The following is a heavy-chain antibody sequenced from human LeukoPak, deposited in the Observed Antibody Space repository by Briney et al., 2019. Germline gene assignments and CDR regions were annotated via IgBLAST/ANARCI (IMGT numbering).Heavy chain of an antibody. D-gene: IGHD1-14*01. CDR1: GFTFSTYS. V-gene: IGHV3-48*01. CDR2: ISSSSSTI. J-gene: IGHJ5*02. CDR3: SRNPTAYNWFDP. Sequence: GGSLSLSCAASGFTFSTYSMNWVRQAPGRGLEWVSYISSSSSTIYYSDSVKGRFTISRDNAKNSLYLQMNSLRAEDTAVYFCSRNPTAYNWFDPWGQGTLVTVSS.